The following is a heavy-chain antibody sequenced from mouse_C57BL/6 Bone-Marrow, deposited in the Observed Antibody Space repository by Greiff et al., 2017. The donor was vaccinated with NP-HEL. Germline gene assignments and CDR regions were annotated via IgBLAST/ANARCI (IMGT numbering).Heavy chain of an antibody. J-gene: IGHJ3*01. D-gene: IGHD1-1*01. CDR1: GYTFTEYT. CDR3: ARHEALYYYGSSYGFAY. CDR2: FYPGSGSI. V-gene: IGHV1-62-2*01. Sequence: VQLQESGAELVKPGASVKLSCKASGYTFTEYTIHWVKQRSGQGLEWIGWFYPGSGSIKYNEKFKDKATLTADKSSSTVYMELSRLTSEDSAVYFCARHEALYYYGSSYGFAYWGQGTLVTVSA.